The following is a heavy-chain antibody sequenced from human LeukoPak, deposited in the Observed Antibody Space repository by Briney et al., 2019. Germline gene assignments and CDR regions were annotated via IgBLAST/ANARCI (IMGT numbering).Heavy chain of an antibody. V-gene: IGHV3-30*02. Sequence: GGSLRLSCTASGFTFSSYGMHWVRQAPGKGLEWVAFIRYDGSNKYYADSVKGRFTISRDNSKNTLYLQMNSLRAEDTAVYYCEVYSSSPQGAEAFDIWGQGTMVTVSS. CDR3: EVYSSSPQGAEAFDI. CDR1: GFTFSSYG. D-gene: IGHD6-6*01. J-gene: IGHJ3*02. CDR2: IRYDGSNK.